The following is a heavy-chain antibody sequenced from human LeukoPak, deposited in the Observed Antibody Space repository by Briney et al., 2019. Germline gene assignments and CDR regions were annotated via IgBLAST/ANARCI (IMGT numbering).Heavy chain of an antibody. D-gene: IGHD6-13*01. Sequence: GASVKVSCKASGYTFTSYDINWVRQATGQGFEWMGWMNPNSGNTGYAQKFQGRVTMTRNTSISTAYMELSSLRSEDTAVYYCAREGIAAAGNRLYYYYYGMDVWGQGTTVTVSS. J-gene: IGHJ6*02. CDR1: GYTFTSYD. V-gene: IGHV1-8*01. CDR2: MNPNSGNT. CDR3: AREGIAAAGNRLYYYYYGMDV.